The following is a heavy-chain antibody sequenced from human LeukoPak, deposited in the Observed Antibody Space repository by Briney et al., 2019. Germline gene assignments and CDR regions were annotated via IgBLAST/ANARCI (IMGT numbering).Heavy chain of an antibody. D-gene: IGHD2-2*02. CDR2: ISGSGGST. CDR3: AKGRTAYYSSTSCYTIDY. Sequence: GGSLRLSCAAPGFTFSSYAMTWVRQAPGKGLEWVSGISGSGGSTYYADSVKGRFTISRDNSKNTLYLQMNSLRAEDTAVYYCAKGRTAYYSSTSCYTIDYWGQGTLVTVSS. V-gene: IGHV3-23*01. J-gene: IGHJ4*02. CDR1: GFTFSSYA.